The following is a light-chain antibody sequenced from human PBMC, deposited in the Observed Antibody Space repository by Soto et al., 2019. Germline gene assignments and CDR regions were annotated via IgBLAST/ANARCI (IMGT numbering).Light chain of an antibody. CDR3: SSYTSSSTRV. J-gene: IGLJ1*01. Sequence: QSALTQPASVSGSPGQSITISCTGTSSDVGGYNYVSWYQQHPGKAPKLMIYEVSNRPSGVSNRFSGSKSGNTASLTISGLQAEDEADYYCSSYTSSSTRVFVTGTKVTLL. CDR1: SSDVGGYNY. V-gene: IGLV2-14*01. CDR2: EVS.